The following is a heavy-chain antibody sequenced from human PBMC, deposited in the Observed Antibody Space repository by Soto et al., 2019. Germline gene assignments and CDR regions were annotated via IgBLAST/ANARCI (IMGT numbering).Heavy chain of an antibody. CDR3: AKEVGGEWELLTGSWFDP. D-gene: IGHD1-26*01. Sequence: PGGSLRLSCAASGFTFSSYAMSWVRQAPGKGLEWVSAISGSGGSTYYADSVKGRFTISRDNSKNTLYLQMNSLRAEDTAVYYCAKEVGGEWELLTGSWFDPWGQGTLVTVSS. CDR1: GFTFSSYA. J-gene: IGHJ5*02. CDR2: ISGSGGST. V-gene: IGHV3-23*01.